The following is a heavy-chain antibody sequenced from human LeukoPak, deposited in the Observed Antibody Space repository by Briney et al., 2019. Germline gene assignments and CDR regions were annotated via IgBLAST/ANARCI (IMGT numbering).Heavy chain of an antibody. V-gene: IGHV3-21*01. CDR1: GFTFSSYS. CDR2: ISSSSDI. Sequence: PGGSLRLSCAASGFTFSSYSMNWVRQAPGKGLEWVSSISSSSDIYYADSVKGRFTVSRDNAKNSLYLQMNSLRAEDTAVYYCARDPLFCSGGSCYLAYFDYWGQGTLVTVSS. J-gene: IGHJ4*02. D-gene: IGHD2-15*01. CDR3: ARDPLFCSGGSCYLAYFDY.